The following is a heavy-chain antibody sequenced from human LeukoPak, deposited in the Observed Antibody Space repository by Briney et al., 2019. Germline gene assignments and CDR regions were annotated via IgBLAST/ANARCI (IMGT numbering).Heavy chain of an antibody. CDR2: IYSGGST. CDR1: GFTFSSYG. V-gene: IGHV3-NL1*01. D-gene: IGHD3-10*01. J-gene: IGHJ4*02. Sequence: PGGSLRLSCAASGFTFSSYGMHWVRQAPGKGLEWVSVIYSGGSTYYADSVKGRFTISRDNSKNTLYLQMNSLRAEDTAVYYCAVGDPSGYWGQGTLVTVSS. CDR3: AVGDPSGY.